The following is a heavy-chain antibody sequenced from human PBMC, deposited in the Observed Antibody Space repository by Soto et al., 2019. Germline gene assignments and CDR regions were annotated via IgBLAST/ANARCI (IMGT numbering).Heavy chain of an antibody. J-gene: IGHJ5*02. CDR1: GFTFSSYA. CDR3: AKDDWHYEIWFDT. Sequence: GWSLRLSCAASGFTFSSYAMSWVRQAPGKGLEWVSAISGSGGSTYYADSVKGRFTISRDNSKNTLYLQMNSLRAEDTAVHYCAKDDWHYEIWFDTWGQGTRVTVSP. D-gene: IGHD1-7*01. CDR2: ISGSGGST. V-gene: IGHV3-23*01.